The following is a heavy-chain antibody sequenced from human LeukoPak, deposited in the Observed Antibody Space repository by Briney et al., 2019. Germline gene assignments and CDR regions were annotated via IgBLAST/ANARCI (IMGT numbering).Heavy chain of an antibody. CDR1: GGTFSSYA. Sequence: ASVKVSCKASGGTFSSYAISWVRQAPGQGLEWMGGIIPIFGTANYAQQFQGRVTMTEDTSTDTAYMELSSLRSEDTAVYYCATDKPPLTPDAFDIWGQGTMVTVSS. D-gene: IGHD4-23*01. CDR2: IIPIFGTA. CDR3: ATDKPPLTPDAFDI. V-gene: IGHV1-69*06. J-gene: IGHJ3*02.